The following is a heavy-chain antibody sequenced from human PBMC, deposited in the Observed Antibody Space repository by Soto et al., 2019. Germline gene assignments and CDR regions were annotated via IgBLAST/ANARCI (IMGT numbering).Heavy chain of an antibody. CDR2: ISGSGGST. CDR3: AREGDGNYFYFDY. J-gene: IGHJ4*02. V-gene: IGHV3-23*01. CDR1: GFTFSSYA. Sequence: PGGSLRLSCAASGFTFSSYAISWVRQAPGKGLEWVSAISGSGGSTYYADSVKGRFTISRDNSKNTLYLQMNNLRVEDSALYYCAREGDGNYFYFDYWGQGTRVTVSS. D-gene: IGHD1-26*01.